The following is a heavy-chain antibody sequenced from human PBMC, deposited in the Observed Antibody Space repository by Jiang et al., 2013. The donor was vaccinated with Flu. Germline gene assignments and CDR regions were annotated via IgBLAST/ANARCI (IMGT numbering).Heavy chain of an antibody. J-gene: IGHJ6*02. CDR3: ARAVSRIGYGMDV. CDR1: GFTFNSFG. Sequence: SLRLSCAASGFTFNSFGMHWVRQAPGKGLEWVAIIWFDGSDQYYADSVKGRFTISRDNSKNTVYLQMSSLRAEDTAVYYCARAVSRIGYGMDVWGQGTTVTVSS. CDR2: IWFDGSDQ. D-gene: IGHD3-10*01. V-gene: IGHV3-33*08.